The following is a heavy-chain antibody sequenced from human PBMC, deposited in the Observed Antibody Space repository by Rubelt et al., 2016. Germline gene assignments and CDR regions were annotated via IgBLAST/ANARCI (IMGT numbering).Heavy chain of an antibody. V-gene: IGHV4-39*07. CDR1: GGSISSSSYY. J-gene: IGHJ4*02. CDR3: AREYSSSSGISPFDY. D-gene: IGHD6-6*01. CDR2: IYYSGST. Sequence: QVQLQESGPGLVKPSETLSLTCTVSGGSISSSSYYWGWIRQPPGKGLEWIGSIYYSGSTYYNPSLKSRVTISVDEAKNQFSLKLTAVTAADTAVYYYAREYSSSSGISPFDYWGQGTLVTVSS.